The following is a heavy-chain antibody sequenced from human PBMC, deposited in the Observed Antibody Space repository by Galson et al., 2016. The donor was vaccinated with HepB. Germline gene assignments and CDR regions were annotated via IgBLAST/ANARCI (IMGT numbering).Heavy chain of an antibody. Sequence: LRLSCAASGLTSGGSDMGWVRQTPGKGLEWVSSVSGSGANTYYADSVKGRFVIPRDNSKRTLYLQMNSLRAEDTARSYFVKDRGTARTFDTWGQGTLVTVSS. D-gene: IGHD6-6*01. J-gene: IGHJ4*02. CDR2: VSGSGANT. CDR1: GLTSGGSD. V-gene: IGHV3-23*01. CDR3: VKDRGTARTFDT.